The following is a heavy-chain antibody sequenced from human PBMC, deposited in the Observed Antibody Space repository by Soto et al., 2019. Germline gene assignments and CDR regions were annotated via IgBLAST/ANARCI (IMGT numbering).Heavy chain of an antibody. CDR1: TFNFTSYA. V-gene: IGHV3-30*04. CDR2: ISYDGRDK. CDR3: ANGGIIVR. J-gene: IGHJ1*01. D-gene: IGHD3-22*01. Sequence: QVQLVESGGGVVQPGTSLRLSCAASTFNFTSYAMHWVRQAPGKGLEWVAVISYDGRDKFYAGSVKGRFTISRDNSKPTLYLHMNSLRTDDTAMYHGANGGIIVRWGQGPVVTVSS.